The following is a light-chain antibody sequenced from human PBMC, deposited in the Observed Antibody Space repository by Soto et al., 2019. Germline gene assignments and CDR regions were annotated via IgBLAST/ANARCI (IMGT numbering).Light chain of an antibody. J-gene: IGKJ1*01. Sequence: DIVITQSPLSLPAAPVHPASISCMSSQILVHSDGNTYLNWFQQRPGQSPRRLLYRVSNRDSGVPDKFSGSGSGTNFTLKISWVEAEDVGVYYYMQGTHWPRTFGQGTKVDIK. CDR1: QILVHSDGNTY. CDR3: MQGTHWPRT. CDR2: RVS. V-gene: IGKV2-30*02.